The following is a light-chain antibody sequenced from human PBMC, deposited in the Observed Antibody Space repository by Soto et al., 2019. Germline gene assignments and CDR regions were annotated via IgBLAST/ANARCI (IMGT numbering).Light chain of an antibody. CDR1: QSGSSS. CDR3: QQCNNWPPTWA. CDR2: GAS. Sequence: ETVMTQTPATLSLSPGGRATLSCRASQSGSSSLAWYQHKPGQAPRLLIYGASTRAPGVPARFSGSGSGTEFTLTIISLQSEDIAVYYCQQCNNWPPTWALGQGTKVEIK. V-gene: IGKV3-15*01. J-gene: IGKJ1*01.